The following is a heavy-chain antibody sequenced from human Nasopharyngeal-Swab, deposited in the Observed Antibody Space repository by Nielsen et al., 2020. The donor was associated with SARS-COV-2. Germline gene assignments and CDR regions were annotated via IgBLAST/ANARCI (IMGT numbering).Heavy chain of an antibody. CDR3: AREDYDILTGYYQDYYYYYGMDV. V-gene: IGHV3-33*01. Sequence: GESLKISCAASGFTFSSYGMHWVRRAPGKGLERVAVIWYDGSNKYYADSVKGRFTISRDNSKNTLYLQMNSLRAEDTAVYYCAREDYDILTGYYQDYYYYYGMDVWGQGTTVTVSS. J-gene: IGHJ6*02. CDR1: GFTFSSYG. D-gene: IGHD3-9*01. CDR2: IWYDGSNK.